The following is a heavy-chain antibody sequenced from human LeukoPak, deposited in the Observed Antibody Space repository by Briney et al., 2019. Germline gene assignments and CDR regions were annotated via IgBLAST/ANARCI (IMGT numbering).Heavy chain of an antibody. V-gene: IGHV3-7*01. J-gene: IGHJ4*02. Sequence: GRFLRLSCAASGFTFSSFWMSWVRQAPGKGLEWVANIKQDGSEQYYVDSVKGRFTISRDKAKNSLYLQMNSLRAEDTAVYYCARGRGDYWGQGALVTVSS. CDR1: GFTFSSFW. CDR3: ARGRGDY. CDR2: IKQDGSEQ.